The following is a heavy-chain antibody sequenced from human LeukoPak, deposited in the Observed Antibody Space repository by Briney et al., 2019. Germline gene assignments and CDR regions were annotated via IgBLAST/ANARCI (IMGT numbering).Heavy chain of an antibody. D-gene: IGHD1-26*01. J-gene: IGHJ4*02. CDR2: IRGSGGST. V-gene: IGHV3-23*01. CDR1: GFTFSGYA. CDR3: AKPAYSGSYYDFDS. Sequence: GGSLRLSCAASGFTFSGYAMSWVRQAPGKGLEWVSAIRGSGGSTYYADSVKGRFTISRDNSKNTLYLQMNSLRAEDTAVYYCAKPAYSGSYYDFDSWGQGTLVTVSS.